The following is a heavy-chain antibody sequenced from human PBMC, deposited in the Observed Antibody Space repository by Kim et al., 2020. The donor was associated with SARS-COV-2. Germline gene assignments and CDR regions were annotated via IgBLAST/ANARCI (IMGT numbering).Heavy chain of an antibody. V-gene: IGHV3-11*03. CDR1: GFTFSDYY. CDR2: ISSSSSYT. Sequence: GGSLRLSCAASGFTFSDYYMSWIRQAPGKGLEWVSYISSSSSYTNYADSVKGRFTISRDNAKNSLYLQMNSLRAEDTAVYYCARHTAAAGTAPPFDYWGQGTLVTVSS. CDR3: ARHTAAAGTAPPFDY. D-gene: IGHD6-13*01. J-gene: IGHJ4*02.